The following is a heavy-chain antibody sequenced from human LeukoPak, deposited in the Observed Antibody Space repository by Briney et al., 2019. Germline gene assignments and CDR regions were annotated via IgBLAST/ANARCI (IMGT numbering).Heavy chain of an antibody. J-gene: IGHJ5*02. V-gene: IGHV4-31*03. Sequence: SQTLSLTCTVSGGSISSGGYYWSWIRQHPGKGLEWIGYIYYSGSTYYNPSLKSRVTISVDTSKNQFSLKLSSVTAADTAVYYCARVPGGWSGYYMVGGIATDVWFDPWGQGTLVTVSS. D-gene: IGHD3-3*01. CDR3: ARVPGGWSGYYMVGGIATDVWFDP. CDR1: GGSISSGGYY. CDR2: IYYSGST.